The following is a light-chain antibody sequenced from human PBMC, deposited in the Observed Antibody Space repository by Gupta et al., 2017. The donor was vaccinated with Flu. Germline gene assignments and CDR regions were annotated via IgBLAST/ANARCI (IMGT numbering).Light chain of an antibody. CDR2: GAS. CDR1: QSVSNY. Sequence: EIVLPQSPGTLSLSPGERATLSCRASQSVSNYLAWYQQKPGQAPRLLISGASSRATGIPDRFSGSGSGTDFALTISRLEPEDFAVYYCQQYGTSPTFGQGTKLEIK. J-gene: IGKJ2*01. V-gene: IGKV3-20*01. CDR3: QQYGTSPT.